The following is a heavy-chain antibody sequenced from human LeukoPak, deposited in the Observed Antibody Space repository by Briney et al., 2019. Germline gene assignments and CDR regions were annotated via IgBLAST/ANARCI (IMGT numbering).Heavy chain of an antibody. Sequence: GGSLRLSCAASGFTFSDYYMSWIRQAPGKGLEWVPYISTSGSTIHYADSVKGRFTMSRDNAKSSLYLHMNSLRVEDTAVYYCARDLGGYSGPSAYWGQGTLVSVYS. CDR1: GFTFSDYY. V-gene: IGHV3-11*01. CDR2: ISTSGSTI. CDR3: ARDLGGYSGPSAY. J-gene: IGHJ4*02. D-gene: IGHD5-12*01.